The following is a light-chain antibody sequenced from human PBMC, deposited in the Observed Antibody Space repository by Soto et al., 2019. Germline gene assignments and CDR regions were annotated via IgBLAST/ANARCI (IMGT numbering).Light chain of an antibody. CDR3: CSYADSNTYVV. V-gene: IGLV2-23*01. CDR2: EGS. CDR1: SSDVGSYNL. J-gene: IGLJ2*01. Sequence: QSALTQPASVSGSPGQSITISCTGTSSDVGSYNLVSWYQQHPGKAPKLMIYEGSKRPSGVSNRFSGSKSGNTASLTISGLQAEDEADYYCCSYADSNTYVVFGGATKVTVL.